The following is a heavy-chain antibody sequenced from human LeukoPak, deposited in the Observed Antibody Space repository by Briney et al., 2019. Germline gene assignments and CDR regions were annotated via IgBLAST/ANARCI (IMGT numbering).Heavy chain of an antibody. J-gene: IGHJ6*02. Sequence: GSLRLSCAASGFTFSSYGMHWVRQAPGKGLERVAVIWYDGSNKYYADSVKGRFTISRDNSKNTLYLQMNSLRAEDTAVYYCARDLGYYDSSGYSDYYYYYGMDVWGRGTTVTVSS. V-gene: IGHV3-33*01. CDR1: GFTFSSYG. CDR3: ARDLGYYDSSGYSDYYYYYGMDV. CDR2: IWYDGSNK. D-gene: IGHD3-22*01.